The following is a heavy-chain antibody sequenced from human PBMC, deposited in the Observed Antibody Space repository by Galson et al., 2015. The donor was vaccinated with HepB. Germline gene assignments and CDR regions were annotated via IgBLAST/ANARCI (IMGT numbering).Heavy chain of an antibody. J-gene: IGHJ2*01. Sequence: SLRLSCAASGFSFGNYAMHWVRQGPGKGLEWVAGISWNSRSIGDADSVKGRFTISRDNAKKSLYLQMNSMRTDDTALYYCAKDALYSSTANWYFYFWGRGTLVTVSS. CDR2: ISWNSRSI. D-gene: IGHD6-19*01. CDR1: GFSFGNYA. V-gene: IGHV3-9*01. CDR3: AKDALYSSTANWYFYF.